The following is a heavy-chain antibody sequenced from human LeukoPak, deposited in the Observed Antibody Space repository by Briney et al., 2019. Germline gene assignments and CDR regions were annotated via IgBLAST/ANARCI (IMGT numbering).Heavy chain of an antibody. CDR3: ARGHWGLDC. CDR1: GFTLSNHY. V-gene: IGHV3-11*01. J-gene: IGHJ4*02. D-gene: IGHD7-27*01. Sequence: GGSLRLSCTVSGFTLSNHYMTWIRQAPGKGLEYTSYLSNTGSDIFYADSVKGRFSISRDNAKNSLYLQMNSLRAEDTAVYYCARGHWGLDCWGQGTLVTVSS. CDR2: LSNTGSDI.